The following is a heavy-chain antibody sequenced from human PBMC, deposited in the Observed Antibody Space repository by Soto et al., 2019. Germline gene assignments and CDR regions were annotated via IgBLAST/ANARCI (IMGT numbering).Heavy chain of an antibody. V-gene: IGHV4-39*07. CDR3: AKGITIFGVQIAP. CDR2: MYYSGST. Sequence: SETLSLTCTVSGGSISSSSYYWGWIRQPPGKGLEWIGSMYYSGSTYYNPSHKSRVTISVDTSKNQFSLKLSSLTAADTAVYYCAKGITIFGVQIAPWGRGTLVTVSS. D-gene: IGHD3-3*01. J-gene: IGHJ5*02. CDR1: GGSISSSSYY.